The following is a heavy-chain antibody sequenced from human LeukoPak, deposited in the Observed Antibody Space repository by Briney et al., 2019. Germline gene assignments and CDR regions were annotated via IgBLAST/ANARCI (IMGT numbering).Heavy chain of an antibody. Sequence: KPSETLSLTCTVSGGSISSSSYYWGWIRQAPGKGLEWVSYISSSGSTIYYADSVKGRFTISRDNAKNSLYLQMNSLRAEDTAVYYCATLWGPKYSSSWYNWFDPWGQGTLVTVSS. J-gene: IGHJ5*02. V-gene: IGHV3-11*01. CDR3: ATLWGPKYSSSWYNWFDP. D-gene: IGHD6-13*01. CDR2: ISSSGSTI. CDR1: GGSISSSSYY.